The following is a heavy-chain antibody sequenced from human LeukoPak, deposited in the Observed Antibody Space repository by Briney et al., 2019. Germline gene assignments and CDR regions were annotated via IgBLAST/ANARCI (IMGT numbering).Heavy chain of an antibody. CDR2: IHYSGST. V-gene: IGHV4-59*08. Sequence: KTSETLSLTCTVSGXSISSYHWIWIRQPPGKGLEWIGYIHYSGSTNYNPSLKSRVTTSVDTSKKQFSLKLRSVTAADTAVYYCARSVSWGLLVRDDAFDIWGQGTMVTVSS. CDR1: GXSISSYH. D-gene: IGHD2-21*01. CDR3: ARSVSWGLLVRDDAFDI. J-gene: IGHJ3*02.